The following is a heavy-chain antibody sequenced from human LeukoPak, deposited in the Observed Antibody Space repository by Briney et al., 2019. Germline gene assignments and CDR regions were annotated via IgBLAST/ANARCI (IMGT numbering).Heavy chain of an antibody. CDR2: ISSSSSYI. CDR3: AKDITVASTGYYFDY. D-gene: IGHD6-19*01. J-gene: IGHJ4*02. V-gene: IGHV3-21*04. CDR1: GFTFSSYS. Sequence: GGSLRLSCAASGFTFSSYSMNWVRQAPGKGLEWVSSISSSSSYIYYADSVKGRFTISRDNSKNTLYLQMNSLRAEDTAIYFCAKDITVASTGYYFDYWGQGTLVTVSS.